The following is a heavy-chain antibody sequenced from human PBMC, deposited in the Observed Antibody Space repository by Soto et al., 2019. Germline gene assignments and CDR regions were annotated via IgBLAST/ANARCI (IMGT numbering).Heavy chain of an antibody. CDR2: IKQDGSEK. CDR3: AREGDCRGGSCYFDF. Sequence: GGSLRLSCAASGFTFSRHWMTWVRQAPGKGLEWVANIKQDGSEKYYVDSVKGRFIISRDNAKNSLYLQMNRLRAEDTAVYLCAREGDCRGGSCYFDFWGQGTLVTVSS. V-gene: IGHV3-7*03. CDR1: GFTFSRHW. D-gene: IGHD2-15*01. J-gene: IGHJ4*02.